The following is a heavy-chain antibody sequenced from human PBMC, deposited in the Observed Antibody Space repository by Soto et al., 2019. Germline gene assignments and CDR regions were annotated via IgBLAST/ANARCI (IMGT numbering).Heavy chain of an antibody. CDR2: IIPIFGTA. Sequence: SVKVSCKASGGTFSSYAISWVRQAPGQGLEWMGGIIPIFGTANYAQKFQGRVTITADESTSTAYMELSSLRSEDTAVYYCASFFGYSYGQLDYYYYYGMDVWGQGTTVTVSS. D-gene: IGHD5-18*01. V-gene: IGHV1-69*13. CDR3: ASFFGYSYGQLDYYYYYGMDV. J-gene: IGHJ6*02. CDR1: GGTFSSYA.